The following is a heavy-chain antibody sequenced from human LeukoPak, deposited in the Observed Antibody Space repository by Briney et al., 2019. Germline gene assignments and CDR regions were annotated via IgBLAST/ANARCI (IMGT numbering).Heavy chain of an antibody. D-gene: IGHD1-26*01. J-gene: IGHJ5*02. CDR2: IYYSGST. CDR1: GFTFSDYY. CDR3: ARGEIVGAFRP. V-gene: IGHV4-38-2*01. Sequence: PGGSLRLSCAASGFTFSDYYMSWIRQPPGKGLEWIGSIYYSGSTYYNPSLKSRVTISVDTSKNQFSLKLSSVTAADTAVYYCARGEIVGAFRPWGQGTLVTVSS.